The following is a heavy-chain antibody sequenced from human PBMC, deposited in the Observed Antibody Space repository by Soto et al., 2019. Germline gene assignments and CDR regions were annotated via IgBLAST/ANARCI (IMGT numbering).Heavy chain of an antibody. V-gene: IGHV4-38-2*01. CDR3: ARGRPTLTTSHFDY. CDR2: IYHSGST. CDR1: GYSISGGYY. J-gene: IGHJ4*02. D-gene: IGHD4-17*01. Sequence: LSLTCAVSGYSISGGYYWGWIRHPPGKGLEWVGSIYHSGSTYYNPSLKGRVTISVDTSKNHFSLKLSSVTAADTAVYYCARGRPTLTTSHFDYWGQGTLVTVSS.